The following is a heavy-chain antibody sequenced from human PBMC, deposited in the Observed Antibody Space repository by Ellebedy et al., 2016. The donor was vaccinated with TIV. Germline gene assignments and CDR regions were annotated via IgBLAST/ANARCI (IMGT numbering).Heavy chain of an antibody. V-gene: IGHV3-7*01. Sequence: GGSLRLSCAASRFSFSSYWMSWVRQAPGKGLEWVANIRQDGSKNYVDSVRGRFTISRDNVKNSLYLQVNSLRAEDTAVYYCATDGSYGDYLSPQHAFTIWGQGTMVTVSS. J-gene: IGHJ3*02. CDR3: ATDGSYGDYLSPQHAFTI. D-gene: IGHD4-17*01. CDR1: RFSFSSYW. CDR2: IRQDGSK.